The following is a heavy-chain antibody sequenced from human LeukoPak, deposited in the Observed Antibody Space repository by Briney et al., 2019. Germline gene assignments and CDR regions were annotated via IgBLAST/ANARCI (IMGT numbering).Heavy chain of an antibody. CDR3: ARNFGGSYYVGYYYYYYMDV. Sequence: ASVKDSCKASGYTLTSYGISWVRQAPGQGLEGMGWIRAYNGNTNYAQKLQGRVTMTTDTSTSTAYMELRSLRSDDTAVYYCARNFGGSYYVGYYYYYYMDVWGKGTTVTVSS. CDR1: GYTLTSYG. D-gene: IGHD1-26*01. J-gene: IGHJ6*03. CDR2: IRAYNGNT. V-gene: IGHV1-18*01.